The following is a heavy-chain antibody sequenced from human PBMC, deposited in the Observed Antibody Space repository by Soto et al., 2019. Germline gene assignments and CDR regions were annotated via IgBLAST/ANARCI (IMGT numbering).Heavy chain of an antibody. J-gene: IGHJ5*02. D-gene: IGHD2-21*01. CDR2: ISAYNGNT. CDR3: ARDTRALPDWVPVVWFDP. CDR1: GYTFTSYG. Sequence: QVQLVQSGAEVKKPGASVKVSCKASGYTFTSYGISWVRQAPGQGLEWMGWISAYNGNTNYAQKLQGRVTMTTDTATSTAYMELRSLRSDGTAVYYGARDTRALPDWVPVVWFDPWGQGTLVTVSS. V-gene: IGHV1-18*01.